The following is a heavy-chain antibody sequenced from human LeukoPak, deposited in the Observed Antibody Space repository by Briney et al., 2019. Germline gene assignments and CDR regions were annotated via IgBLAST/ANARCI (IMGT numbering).Heavy chain of an antibody. D-gene: IGHD6-6*01. Sequence: ASVKVSCKASGYTITGYYMHWVRQAPGQGLEWMGWINPNSGGTNYAQKFQGRVTMTRDTSISTAYMELSRLRSDDTAVYYCARAVAARRPLFDPWGQGTLVTVSS. J-gene: IGHJ5*02. CDR3: ARAVAARRPLFDP. CDR2: INPNSGGT. V-gene: IGHV1-2*02. CDR1: GYTITGYY.